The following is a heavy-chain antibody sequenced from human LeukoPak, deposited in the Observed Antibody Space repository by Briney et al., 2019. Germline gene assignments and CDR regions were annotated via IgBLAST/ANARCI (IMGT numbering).Heavy chain of an antibody. CDR2: IYHSGSA. D-gene: IGHD2-2*01. Sequence: PSETLSLTCAVSGYSISSGYQWAWIRQSPGKGLEWTGSIYHSGSAHYNPSLKSRVTISVETSKNQFSLKMYSVTAADTAVYYCARDPRWLTPDCTSTSCYENYFDPWGRGTLVTVSS. J-gene: IGHJ5*02. V-gene: IGHV4-38-2*02. CDR1: GYSISSGYQ. CDR3: ARDPRWLTPDCTSTSCYENYFDP.